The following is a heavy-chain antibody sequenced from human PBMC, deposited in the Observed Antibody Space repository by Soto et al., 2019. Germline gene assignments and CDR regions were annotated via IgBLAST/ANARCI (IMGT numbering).Heavy chain of an antibody. D-gene: IGHD6-13*01. CDR3: ARGYSFCWYQLASYSGMYG. V-gene: IGHV3-21*01. CDR2: ISSSSSYI. J-gene: IGHJ6*02. CDR1: GFTFSSYS. Sequence: PGGSLRLSCAASGFTFSSYSMNWVRQAPGKGLEWVSSISSSSSYIYYADSVKGRFTISRDNAKNSLYLQMNSLRAEDTAVYYCARGYSFCWYQLASYSGMYGWGQGTTVPVSS.